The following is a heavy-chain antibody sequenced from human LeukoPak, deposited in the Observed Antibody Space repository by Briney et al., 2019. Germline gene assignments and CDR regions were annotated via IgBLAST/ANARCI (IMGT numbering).Heavy chain of an antibody. J-gene: IGHJ4*02. CDR3: ARGPTVTTGDFDY. Sequence: PSEALSLTCAVYGGSFSGYYWSWIRQPPGKGLEWIGEINHSGSTNYNPSLKSRVTISVDTSKNQFSLKLSSMTAADTAVYYCARGPTVTTGDFDYWGQGTLVTVSS. CDR1: GGSFSGYY. D-gene: IGHD4-17*01. V-gene: IGHV4-34*01. CDR2: INHSGST.